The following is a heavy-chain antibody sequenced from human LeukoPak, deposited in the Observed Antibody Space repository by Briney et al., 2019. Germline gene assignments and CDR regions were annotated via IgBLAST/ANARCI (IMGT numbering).Heavy chain of an antibody. Sequence: SETLSLTCTVSGGSISSYYWSWIRQPPGKRLEWIGYIYYSGSTNYNPSLKGRVTMSVDTSKNQFSLKLNSVTAADTAVYYCAREYGDFDYWGQGTLVTVSS. V-gene: IGHV4-59*12. J-gene: IGHJ4*02. CDR3: AREYGDFDY. CDR1: GGSISSYY. D-gene: IGHD4-17*01. CDR2: IYYSGST.